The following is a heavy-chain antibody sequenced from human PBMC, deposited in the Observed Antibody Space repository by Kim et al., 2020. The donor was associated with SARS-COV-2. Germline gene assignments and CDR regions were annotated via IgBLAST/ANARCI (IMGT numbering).Heavy chain of an antibody. D-gene: IGHD3-22*01. J-gene: IGHJ3*02. CDR3: TRGAGSSGYDAFDI. V-gene: IGHV3-49*01. Sequence: YGKGRFTNSRDASQSIAYLQMNSMKTEDTAVYYCTRGAGSSGYDAFDIWGQGTMVTVSS.